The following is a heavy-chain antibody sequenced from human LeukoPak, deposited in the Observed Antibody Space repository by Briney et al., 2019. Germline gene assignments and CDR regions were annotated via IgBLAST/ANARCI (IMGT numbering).Heavy chain of an antibody. CDR1: GGSFSGYY. V-gene: IGHV4-34*01. Sequence: SETLSLTCAVYGGSFSGYYWSWIRQPPGKGLEWIGEINHSGSTNYNPSLKRRVTISVDTSQKQFSLRLTSVTAADTAVYYCARGRYLTTLGGAAAGFLDSWGQGTLVTVSS. CDR3: ARGRYLTTLGGAAAGFLDS. CDR2: INHSGST. J-gene: IGHJ4*02. D-gene: IGHD6-13*01.